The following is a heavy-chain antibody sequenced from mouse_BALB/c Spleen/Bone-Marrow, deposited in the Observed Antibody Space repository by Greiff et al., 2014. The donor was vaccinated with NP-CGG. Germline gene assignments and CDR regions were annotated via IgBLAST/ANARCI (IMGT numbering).Heavy chain of an antibody. CDR3: ARITTATGAMDY. J-gene: IGHJ4*01. Sequence: VQLQQSGPGLVAPSQSLSISCTVSGFSFTSYGVHWVRQPPGKGLEWLGVIWADGSTNYNSALMSRLSISKDNSKSQVFLKMNSLQTDDTAMYYCARITTATGAMDYWGQGTSVTVSS. D-gene: IGHD1-2*01. V-gene: IGHV2-9*02. CDR2: IWADGST. CDR1: GFSFTSYG.